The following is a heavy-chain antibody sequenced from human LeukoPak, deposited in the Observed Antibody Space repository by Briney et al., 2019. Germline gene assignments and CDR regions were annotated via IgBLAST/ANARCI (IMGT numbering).Heavy chain of an antibody. CDR1: GYTFTTLD. D-gene: IGHD2-15*01. CDR2: INTNSGNT. Sequence: ASVKVSCKTSGYTFTTLDINWVRQATGQGLEWMGWINTNSGNTGNAQKFQDRVTITRNTSISTAYMELSSLRSEDTAVYYCARVDGSPDYWGQGTLVTVSS. V-gene: IGHV1-8*03. J-gene: IGHJ4*02. CDR3: ARVDGSPDY.